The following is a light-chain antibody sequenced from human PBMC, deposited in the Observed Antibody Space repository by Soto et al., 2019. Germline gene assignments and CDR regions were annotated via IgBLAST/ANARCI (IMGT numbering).Light chain of an antibody. CDR1: QSVSSY. V-gene: IGKV3-11*01. Sequence: ENVLTQSPATLSLSPGEIATLSCRASQSVSSYLAWYQQKPGQAPRLLIYDASNRATGIPDRFSGSGSGTAFTLTISSLEPEDFAVYYCQQRSNWPPWTFGQGTKVEIK. J-gene: IGKJ1*01. CDR3: QQRSNWPPWT. CDR2: DAS.